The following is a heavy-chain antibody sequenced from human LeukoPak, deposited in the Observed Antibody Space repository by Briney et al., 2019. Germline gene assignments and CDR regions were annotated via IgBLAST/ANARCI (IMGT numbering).Heavy chain of an antibody. Sequence: GGSLRLSCAASGFPFSSYGMHWVRQAPGKGLEWVAHIKQNGSEKNYVDSVKGRFTISRDNVKNSLLLQMDGLRAEDSAVYYCARDKMTGDSYFDFWGQGALVTVSS. J-gene: IGHJ4*02. D-gene: IGHD7-27*01. CDR3: ARDKMTGDSYFDF. CDR2: IKQNGSEK. CDR1: GFPFSSYG. V-gene: IGHV3-7*01.